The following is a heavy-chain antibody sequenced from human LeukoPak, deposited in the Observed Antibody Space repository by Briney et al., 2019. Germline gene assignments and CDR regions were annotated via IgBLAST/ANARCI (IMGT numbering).Heavy chain of an antibody. Sequence: GASVKVSCNASGYTFTSYAMHWVRQAPGQRLEWMGWMNAGNGNTKYSQKFQGRITITRDTSASTAYMELSSLRSEDTAVYYCARGGISAFHGSGSYFSMDVWGQGTTVTVSS. V-gene: IGHV1-3*01. CDR2: MNAGNGNT. J-gene: IGHJ6*02. CDR1: GYTFTSYA. CDR3: ARGGISAFHGSGSYFSMDV. D-gene: IGHD3-10*01.